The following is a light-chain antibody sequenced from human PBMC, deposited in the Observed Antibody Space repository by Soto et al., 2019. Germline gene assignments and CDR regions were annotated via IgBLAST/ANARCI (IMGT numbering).Light chain of an antibody. Sequence: ETVVTQSPGTLSVSLGETATLSCMTIQGVSIHLAWYQQNPGQAPRLLIYGASSRATGIPDRFSGSGSGTDFSLTISRLEPEDVAVYYCQHYGNTPPSVTFGPGTKVDIK. CDR2: GAS. CDR1: QGVSIH. J-gene: IGKJ3*01. V-gene: IGKV3-20*01. CDR3: QHYGNTPPSVT.